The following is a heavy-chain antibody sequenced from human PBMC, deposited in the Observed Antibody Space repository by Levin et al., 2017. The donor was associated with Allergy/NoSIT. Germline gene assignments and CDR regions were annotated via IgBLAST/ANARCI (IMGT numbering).Heavy chain of an antibody. CDR1: GFTFSSYG. CDR3: ARSTVTTHVSWFDP. CDR2: IWYDGSNK. J-gene: IGHJ5*02. Sequence: GGSLRLSCAASGFTFSSYGMHWVRQAPGKGLEWVAVIWYDGSNKYYADSVKGRFTISRDNSKNTLYLQMNSLRAEDTAVYYCARSTVTTHVSWFDPWGQGTLVTVSS. V-gene: IGHV3-33*01. D-gene: IGHD4-17*01.